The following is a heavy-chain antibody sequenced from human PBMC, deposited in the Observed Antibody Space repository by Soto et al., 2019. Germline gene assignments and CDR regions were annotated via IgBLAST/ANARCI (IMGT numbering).Heavy chain of an antibody. CDR1: GGSISSGGYS. V-gene: IGHV4-30-2*01. CDR2: IYHSGIT. D-gene: IGHD4-17*01. Sequence: SETLSLTCAVSGGSISSGGYSWSWIRQPPGKGLEWIGYIYHSGITYYNPSLKSRVTISVDRSKNQFSLKLSSVTAADTAVYYCARGDNYGDYVDYWGQGTLVTVSS. CDR3: ARGDNYGDYVDY. J-gene: IGHJ4*02.